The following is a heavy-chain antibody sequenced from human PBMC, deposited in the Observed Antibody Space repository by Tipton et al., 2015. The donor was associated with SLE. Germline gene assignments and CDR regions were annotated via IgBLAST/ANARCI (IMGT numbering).Heavy chain of an antibody. Sequence: GSLRLSCVVSGFTFSDYWMSWVRQAPGKGLEWVANIKQDGSEKYYVDSVKGRFTVSRDNAKNSLYLQMNSLRAEDTAVYYCARRGIGAARPEDSWGQGTLVTVSS. CDR2: IKQDGSEK. CDR1: GFTFSDYW. CDR3: ARRGIGAARPEDS. J-gene: IGHJ4*02. V-gene: IGHV3-7*01. D-gene: IGHD6-6*01.